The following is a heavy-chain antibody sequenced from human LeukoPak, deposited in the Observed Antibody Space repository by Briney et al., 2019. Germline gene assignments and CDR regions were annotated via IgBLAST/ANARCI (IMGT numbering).Heavy chain of an antibody. J-gene: IGHJ6*02. D-gene: IGHD5-12*01. Sequence: ASVKVSCKVSGYTLTELSMHWVRQAPGKGLEWMGGFDPEDDETIYAQKFQGRVTMTEDTSTDTAYMELSSLRSEDTAVYYCATDTPPPDIVGTKPYYYYYGMDVWGQGTTVTVSS. CDR3: ATDTPPPDIVGTKPYYYYYGMDV. V-gene: IGHV1-24*01. CDR2: FDPEDDET. CDR1: GYTLTELS.